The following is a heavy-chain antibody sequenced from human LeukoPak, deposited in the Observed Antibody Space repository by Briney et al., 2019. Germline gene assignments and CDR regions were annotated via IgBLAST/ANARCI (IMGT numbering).Heavy chain of an antibody. V-gene: IGHV3-74*01. J-gene: IGHJ4*02. CDR2: LNPDGTDT. CDR3: VGAHVAAH. Sequence: PEGSLRLSCAASGFTFSNYWMHWVRQVPGKGLVWVSHLNPDGTDTYYADSVKGQFTVSRDNARNTLYLQMNSLRAEDTAVYYCVGAHVAAHWGQGTLVTVSS. D-gene: IGHD3-10*01. CDR1: GFTFSNYW.